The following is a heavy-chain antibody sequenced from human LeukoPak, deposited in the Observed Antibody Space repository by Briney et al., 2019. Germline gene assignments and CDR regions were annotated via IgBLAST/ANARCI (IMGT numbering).Heavy chain of an antibody. V-gene: IGHV3-30*18. J-gene: IGHJ1*01. Sequence: PGGSLRLSCAASGFTFSSYVMHWVRQVPGRGLEWVAVISFDGSNKNYADSVKGRFTISRDSSKNTLYLQMNSLRAEDTAVYYCAKDSQPGIAAAGTWDFQHWVQGTLVTVSS. CDR2: ISFDGSNK. D-gene: IGHD6-13*01. CDR1: GFTFSSYV. CDR3: AKDSQPGIAAAGTWDFQH.